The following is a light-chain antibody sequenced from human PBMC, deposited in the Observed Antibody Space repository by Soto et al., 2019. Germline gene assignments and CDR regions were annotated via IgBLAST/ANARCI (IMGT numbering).Light chain of an antibody. CDR2: RNS. Sequence: QSVLTQPPSVSGAPGQGVTISCTGSSSNIGAGYDVHWYQQLPGAAPKLLIYRNSNRPSGVPDRFFGSKSATSASLVITARQDEEEDDYYCHSFDSGLRGVVFGGGTKLTVL. V-gene: IGLV1-40*01. CDR3: HSFDSGLRGVV. J-gene: IGLJ3*02. CDR1: SSNIGAGYD.